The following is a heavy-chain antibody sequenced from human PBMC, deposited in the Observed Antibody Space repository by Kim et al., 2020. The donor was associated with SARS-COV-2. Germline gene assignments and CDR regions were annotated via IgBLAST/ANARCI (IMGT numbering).Heavy chain of an antibody. Sequence: SYIYYADSVKGRFTISRDNAKNSLYLQMNSLRAEDTAVYYCARVPGAFDIWGQGTMVTVSS. CDR3: ARVPGAFDI. V-gene: IGHV3-21*01. CDR2: SYI. J-gene: IGHJ3*02.